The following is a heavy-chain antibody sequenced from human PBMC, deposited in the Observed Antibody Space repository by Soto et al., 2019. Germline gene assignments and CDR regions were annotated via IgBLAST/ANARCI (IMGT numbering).Heavy chain of an antibody. Sequence: ASVNVSCKASGYTFTSCYMHWVRQAPGQGLEWMGIINPSGGSTSYAQKFQGRVTMTRDTSTSTVYMELSSLRSEDTAVYYCASGDSGSYDIDYWGQGTLVTVSS. CDR3: ASGDSGSYDIDY. J-gene: IGHJ4*02. CDR2: INPSGGST. D-gene: IGHD1-26*01. V-gene: IGHV1-46*01. CDR1: GYTFTSCY.